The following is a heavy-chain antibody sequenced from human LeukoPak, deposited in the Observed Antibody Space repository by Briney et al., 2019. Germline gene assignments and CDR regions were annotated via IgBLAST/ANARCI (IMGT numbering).Heavy chain of an antibody. D-gene: IGHD2-15*01. J-gene: IGHJ4*02. V-gene: IGHV3-66*01. Sequence: GGSLRLSCAASGFTVSSNYMSWVRQAPGKGLEWVSFIYSDGSTYYADSVQGRFTLSRDNSKNTLYLQMNSLRAEDTAVYYCARDREEYCSGGSCSSFDYWGQGILVTVSS. CDR2: IYSDGST. CDR3: ARDREEYCSGGSCSSFDY. CDR1: GFTVSSNY.